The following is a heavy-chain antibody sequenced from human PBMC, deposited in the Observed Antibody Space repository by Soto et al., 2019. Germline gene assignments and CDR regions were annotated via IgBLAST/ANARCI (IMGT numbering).Heavy chain of an antibody. V-gene: IGHV3-33*01. D-gene: IGHD1-26*01. CDR3: AGRGAGYIWNFDY. Sequence: QVQLVESGGGVVQPGRSLRLSCAASGFTFSNYGMHWVRQAPGKGLEWVAVIWYDGNNKYYADSVEGRFTISRDNSKNTLYLQMMRLRAEDTAVYYWAGRGAGYIWNFDYWGQGTLVTVSS. CDR1: GFTFSNYG. CDR2: IWYDGNNK. J-gene: IGHJ4*02.